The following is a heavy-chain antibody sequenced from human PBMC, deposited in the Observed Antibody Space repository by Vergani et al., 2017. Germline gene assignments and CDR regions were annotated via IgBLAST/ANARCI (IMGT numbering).Heavy chain of an antibody. CDR2: ISGSGGST. D-gene: IGHD3-3*01. CDR3: SKSIEFWSGTNMDV. V-gene: IGHV3-23*01. Sequence: EVQLLESGGGLVQPGGSLRLSCAASGFTFSSYAMSLVRQAPGKGLEWVSAISGSGGSTYYADSVKGRFPISSDNSKNTLYLQMNSLRAEDTAVYYWSKSIEFWSGTNMDVWGKGTAVTVSS. J-gene: IGHJ6*03. CDR1: GFTFSSYA.